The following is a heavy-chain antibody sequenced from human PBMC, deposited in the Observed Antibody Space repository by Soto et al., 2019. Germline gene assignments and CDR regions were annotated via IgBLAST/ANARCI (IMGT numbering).Heavy chain of an antibody. Sequence: PSETLSLTCTVSGGSISSSHCHWGWIRQPPGKGLEWIASIKYSGTTFYNPSLKSRVTLSVDTSKNQFALKLSSVTAAETAVYYCAIHWSTRSHHDAFDIRGPGTMVTLSS. CDR2: IKYSGTT. V-gene: IGHV4-39*01. J-gene: IGHJ3*02. D-gene: IGHD3-3*01. CDR1: GGSISSSHCH. CDR3: AIHWSTRSHHDAFDI.